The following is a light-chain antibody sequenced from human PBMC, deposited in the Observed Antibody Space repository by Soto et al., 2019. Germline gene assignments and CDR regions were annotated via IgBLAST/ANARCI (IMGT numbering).Light chain of an antibody. CDR2: DAS. V-gene: IGKV1-5*01. CDR3: QQSDRTPPT. Sequence: DIQMTQSPSTLSASVGDRVTITCRASQSLSGWLAWYLQKPGKAPKLLIYDASNLEGGVPSRFSGSGSGTEFTLTISSLQPEDFATYYCQQSDRTPPTFGQGTKVEIK. J-gene: IGKJ1*01. CDR1: QSLSGW.